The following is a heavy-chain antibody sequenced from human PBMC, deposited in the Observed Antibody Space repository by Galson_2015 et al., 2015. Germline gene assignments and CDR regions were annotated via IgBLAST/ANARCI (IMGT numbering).Heavy chain of an antibody. CDR2: ISWNGGDR. D-gene: IGHD1-14*01. CDR1: GFTFGDYA. Sequence: SLRLSCAASGFTFGDYAMHWVRQAPGKGLEWVSGISWNGGDRDYADSVKGRFTISRDNAKNSLFLQMNSLREDDTALYYCAKDVANHDNSAWAEYYQHWGQGTRVTVSS. CDR3: AKDVANHDNSAWAEYYQH. J-gene: IGHJ1*01. V-gene: IGHV3-9*01.